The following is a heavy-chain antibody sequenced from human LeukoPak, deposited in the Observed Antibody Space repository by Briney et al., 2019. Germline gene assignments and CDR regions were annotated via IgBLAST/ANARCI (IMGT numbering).Heavy chain of an antibody. Sequence: PGGSLRLSCAASGFTFSSYAMHWVRQAPGKGLEWVVVISYDGSNKYYADSVKGRFTISRDNSKNTLYLQMNSLRAEDTAVYYCAKEPDYGDYFDYWGQGTLVTVSS. D-gene: IGHD4-17*01. CDR1: GFTFSSYA. V-gene: IGHV3-30*04. CDR3: AKEPDYGDYFDY. J-gene: IGHJ4*02. CDR2: ISYDGSNK.